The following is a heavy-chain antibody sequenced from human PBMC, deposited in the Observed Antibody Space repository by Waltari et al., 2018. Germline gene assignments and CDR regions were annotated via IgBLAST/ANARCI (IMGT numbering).Heavy chain of an antibody. CDR2: ISAYNGNT. CDR3: ARTTPLPPPNWFDP. V-gene: IGHV1-18*04. D-gene: IGHD2-21*02. J-gene: IGHJ5*02. Sequence: QVQLVQSGAEVKKPGASVKVSCKASGYTFTGYYMHWVRQAPGQGLEWMGWISAYNGNTNYAQKLQGRVTRTTDTSTSTAYMELRSLRSDDTAVYYCARTTPLPPPNWFDPWGQGTLVTVSS. CDR1: GYTFTGYY.